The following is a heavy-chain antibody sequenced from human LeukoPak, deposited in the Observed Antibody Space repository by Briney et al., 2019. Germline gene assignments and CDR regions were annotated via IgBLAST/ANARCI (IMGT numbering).Heavy chain of an antibody. CDR1: GGSFSGYY. CDR3: ARGFYGSGSGFDY. D-gene: IGHD3-10*01. J-gene: IGHJ4*02. V-gene: IGHV4-34*01. CDR2: INHSGST. Sequence: SETLSLTCAVYGGSFSGYYWSWIRQPPGKGLEWIGGINHSGSTNYNPSLKSRVTISVDTSKNQFSLKLSSVTAADTAVYYCARGFYGSGSGFDYWGQGTLVTVSS.